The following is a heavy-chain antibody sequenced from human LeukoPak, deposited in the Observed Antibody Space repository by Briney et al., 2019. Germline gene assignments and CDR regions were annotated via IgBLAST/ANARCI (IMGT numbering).Heavy chain of an antibody. CDR3: ARYGSGSRATLGH. Sequence: GGSLRLSCAASGFTVSSNYMSWVRQAPGKGLEWVSVIYSGGSTYYADSVKGRFTISRDNSKNTLYLQMNGLRAEDTAMYYCARYGSGSRATLGHWGQGTLVTVSS. D-gene: IGHD3-10*01. V-gene: IGHV3-53*01. CDR1: GFTVSSNY. CDR2: IYSGGST. J-gene: IGHJ4*02.